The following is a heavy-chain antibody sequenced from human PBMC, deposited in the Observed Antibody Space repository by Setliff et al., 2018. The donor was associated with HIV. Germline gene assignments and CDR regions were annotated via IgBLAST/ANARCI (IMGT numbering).Heavy chain of an antibody. Sequence: SETLSLTCAVSGYSISSGYYWGWIRQPPGKGLEWIGSIYHSGSTYYNPSLKSRVTISVDTSKNQFSLKLSSVTAADTAVYYCARPGGGVGAYIDVWGKGTTVTVSS. CDR3: ARPGGGVGAYIDV. CDR2: IYHSGST. V-gene: IGHV4-38-2*01. J-gene: IGHJ6*03. CDR1: GYSISSGYY. D-gene: IGHD1-26*01.